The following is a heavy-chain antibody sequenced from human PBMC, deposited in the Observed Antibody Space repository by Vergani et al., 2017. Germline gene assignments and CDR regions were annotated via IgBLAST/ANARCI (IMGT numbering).Heavy chain of an antibody. CDR3: ASRRGYSGYDYGGALGY. D-gene: IGHD5-12*01. V-gene: IGHV1-69*01. J-gene: IGHJ4*02. Sequence: QVQLVQSGAEVKKPGSSVKVSCKASGGTFSSYAISWVRQAPGQGLEWMGGIIPIFGTANYAQEFQGRVTITADESTSTAYMELSSLRSEDTAVYYCASRRGYSGYDYGGALGYWGQGTLVTVSS. CDR1: GGTFSSYA. CDR2: IIPIFGTA.